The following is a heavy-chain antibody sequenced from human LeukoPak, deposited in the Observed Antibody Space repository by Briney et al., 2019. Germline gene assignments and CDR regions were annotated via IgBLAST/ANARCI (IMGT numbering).Heavy chain of an antibody. Sequence: GGSLRLSCAASGFIFHTYEMNWGRQSPGKGLEWVSYISNSGNTIYYADSVKGRVTISRDNAKKSLYLQMNSLRAEDSAIYYCARGFYDGSGRSHFDYWGQGTLVTVSS. CDR3: ARGFYDGSGRSHFDY. D-gene: IGHD3-22*01. J-gene: IGHJ4*02. V-gene: IGHV3-48*03. CDR1: GFIFHTYE. CDR2: ISNSGNTI.